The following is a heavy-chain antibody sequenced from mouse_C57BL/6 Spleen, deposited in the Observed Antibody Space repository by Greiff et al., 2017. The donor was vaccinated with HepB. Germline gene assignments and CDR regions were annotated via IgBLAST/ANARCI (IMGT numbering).Heavy chain of an antibody. CDR2: IDPSDSET. CDR3: ARSYYGSSYEGWYFDV. V-gene: IGHV1-52*01. CDR1: GYTFTSYW. Sequence: QVQLKQPGAELVRPGSSVKLSCKASGYTFTSYWMHWVKQRPIQGLEWIGNIDPSDSETHYNQKFKDKATLTVDKSSSTAYMQLSSLTSEDSAVYYCARSYYGSSYEGWYFDVWGTGTTVTVSS. D-gene: IGHD1-1*01. J-gene: IGHJ1*03.